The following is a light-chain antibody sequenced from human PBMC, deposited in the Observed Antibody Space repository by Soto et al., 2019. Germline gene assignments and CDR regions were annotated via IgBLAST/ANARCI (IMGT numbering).Light chain of an antibody. CDR3: SSYTSRIILVFV. CDR2: AVS. J-gene: IGLJ1*01. Sequence: QSVLTQPASVSGSPGQSITISCTGTSSDVGAYNYVSWYQQHPGKAPKLMIFAVSNRPSGVSNRFSGSKSGNTASLTISGLPAEDEADYYCSSYTSRIILVFVFGTGNIVTVL. CDR1: SSDVGAYNY. V-gene: IGLV2-14*03.